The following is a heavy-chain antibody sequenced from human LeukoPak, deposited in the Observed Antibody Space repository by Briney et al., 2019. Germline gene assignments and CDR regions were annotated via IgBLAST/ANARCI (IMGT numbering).Heavy chain of an antibody. CDR2: ITNSDNSM. J-gene: IGHJ3*02. D-gene: IGHD2-15*01. V-gene: IGHV3-11*01. CDR1: GFTFSDYY. Sequence: GGSLRLSCAASGFTFSDYYMTWIRQAPGKGLEWVSYITNSDNSMYYADSVKGRFTISRDNAKNSLHLQMNSLRAEDTAVYYCARIWPPVAAFDIWGQGTMVTVSS. CDR3: ARIWPPVAAFDI.